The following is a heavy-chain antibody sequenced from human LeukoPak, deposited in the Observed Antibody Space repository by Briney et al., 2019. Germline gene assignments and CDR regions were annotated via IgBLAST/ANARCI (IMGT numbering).Heavy chain of an antibody. V-gene: IGHV3-21*04. D-gene: IGHD2-2*01. CDR3: AKESLRVLPAATFDY. CDR2: ITSSSSYI. J-gene: IGHJ4*02. Sequence: GGSLRLSCAASGFTFSSYNMNWVRQAPGKGLEWVSSITSSSSYIYYADSVKGRFTISRDNSKNTLYLQMNSLRAEDTAVYYCAKESLRVLPAATFDYWGQGTLVTVSS. CDR1: GFTFSSYN.